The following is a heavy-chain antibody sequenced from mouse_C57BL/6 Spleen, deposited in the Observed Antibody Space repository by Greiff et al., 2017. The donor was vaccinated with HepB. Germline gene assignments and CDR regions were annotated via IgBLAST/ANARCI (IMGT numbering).Heavy chain of an antibody. CDR1: GFSLSTSGMG. CDR3: ARRQLRSGFAY. V-gene: IGHV8-12*01. J-gene: IGHJ3*01. Sequence: QVTLKVCGPGILQSSQTLSLTCSFSGFSLSTSGMGVSWIRQPSGKGLEWLAHIYWDDDKRYNPSLKSRLTISKDTSRNQVFLKITSVDTADTATYYCARRQLRSGFAYWGQGTLVTVSA. D-gene: IGHD1-1*01. CDR2: IYWDDDK.